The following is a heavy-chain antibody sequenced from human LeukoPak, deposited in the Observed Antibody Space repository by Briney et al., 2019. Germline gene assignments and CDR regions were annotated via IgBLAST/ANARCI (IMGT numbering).Heavy chain of an antibody. CDR1: GFTFSSYG. V-gene: IGHV3-74*01. CDR3: ARVRDDYTYFDC. Sequence: GGSLRLSCAASGFTFSSYGMHWVRQAPGKGLMWVSRINSDGSRTTYADSVRGRFAISRDNAKSTLYLQMNSLRAEDTAVYYCARVRDDYTYFDCWGQGTLVTVSS. D-gene: IGHD4-11*01. J-gene: IGHJ4*02. CDR2: INSDGSRT.